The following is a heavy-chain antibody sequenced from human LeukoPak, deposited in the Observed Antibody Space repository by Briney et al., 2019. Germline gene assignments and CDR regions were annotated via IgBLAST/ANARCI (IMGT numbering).Heavy chain of an antibody. CDR2: IWYDGSNK. CDR1: GFTFSNYG. D-gene: IGHD3-22*01. J-gene: IGHJ1*01. Sequence: PGGSLRLSCAASGFTFSNYGMHWVRQAPGKGLEWVAVIWYDGSNKYYADSVKGRFTISRDNSKNTLYLQMNSLRAEHTAVYYCARGDYYDSSGYSQYFQHWGQGTLVTVSS. CDR3: ARGDYYDSSGYSQYFQH. V-gene: IGHV3-33*01.